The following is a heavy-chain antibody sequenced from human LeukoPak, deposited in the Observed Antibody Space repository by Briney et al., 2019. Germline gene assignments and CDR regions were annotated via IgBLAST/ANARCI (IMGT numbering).Heavy chain of an antibody. CDR1: GFTFSSYA. CDR3: ARAMCEYSYGFCGMDV. D-gene: IGHD5-18*01. V-gene: IGHV3-30-3*01. J-gene: IGHJ6*02. Sequence: PGRSLRLSCAASGFTFSSYAMHWVRQAPGKGLEWVAVISYDGSNKYNADSEKGRFTISRDNSKNTLYLQVNSLRAEDTAVYYCARAMCEYSYGFCGMDVWGQGTTVTVSS. CDR2: ISYDGSNK.